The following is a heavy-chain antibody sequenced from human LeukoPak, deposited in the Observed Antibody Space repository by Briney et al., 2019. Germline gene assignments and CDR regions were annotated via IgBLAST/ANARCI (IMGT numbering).Heavy chain of an antibody. CDR2: TKQDGSDK. CDR3: ARGGGNFDS. D-gene: IGHD2-15*01. CDR1: GFTFSGFW. V-gene: IGHV3-7*01. J-gene: IGHJ4*02. Sequence: GGSLRLSCAASGFTFSGFWMSWIRQAPGKGLEWVANTKQDGSDKYYVDSVKGRFIISRDNAKNSLYLQMNSLRAEDTAVYYCARGGGNFDSWGQGTLVTVSS.